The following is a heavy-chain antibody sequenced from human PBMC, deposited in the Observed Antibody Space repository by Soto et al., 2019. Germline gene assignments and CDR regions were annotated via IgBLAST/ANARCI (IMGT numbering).Heavy chain of an antibody. D-gene: IGHD3-3*01. CDR3: ARGRSYYYFWSGIREFDP. Sequence: SETLSLTCAVYGGSFSGYYWSWIRQPPGKGLEWIGEINHSGSTNYNPSLKSRVTISVDTSKNQFSLKLSSVTAADTAVYYCARGRSYYYFWSGIREFDPWGQGTLVTVS. V-gene: IGHV4-34*01. J-gene: IGHJ5*02. CDR1: GGSFSGYY. CDR2: INHSGST.